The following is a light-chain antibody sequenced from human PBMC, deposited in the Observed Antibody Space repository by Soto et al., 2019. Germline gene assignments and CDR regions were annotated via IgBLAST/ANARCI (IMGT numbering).Light chain of an antibody. J-gene: IGLJ7*01. CDR3: SSYTSTGTVV. CDR1: SSDVGGYNY. CDR2: EVS. Sequence: QSVLTQPASVSGSPGQSITISCTGTSSDVGGYNYVSWYQHHPGKAPKLMHYEVSKRPSGVSNRFSGSKSGDTASLIISGLQAEDEADYYCSSYTSTGTVVFGGGTQLTVL. V-gene: IGLV2-14*01.